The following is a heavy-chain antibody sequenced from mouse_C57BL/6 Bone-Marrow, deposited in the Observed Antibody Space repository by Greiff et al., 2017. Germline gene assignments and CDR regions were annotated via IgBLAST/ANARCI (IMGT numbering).Heavy chain of an antibody. D-gene: IGHD2-12*01. Sequence: QVQLQQSGPGLVAPSQSLSITCTVSGFSLTSYGVSWVRQPPGTGLEWLGVIWGDGSTNYHSALISRLSISKDNSKSQVFLKLSSLQTDDTATYYCAKQDDGAWFAYWGQGTLVTVSA. J-gene: IGHJ3*01. CDR2: IWGDGST. CDR1: GFSLTSYG. CDR3: AKQDDGAWFAY. V-gene: IGHV2-3*01.